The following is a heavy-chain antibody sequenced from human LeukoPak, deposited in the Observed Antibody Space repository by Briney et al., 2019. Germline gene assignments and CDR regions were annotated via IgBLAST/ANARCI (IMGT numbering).Heavy chain of an antibody. CDR3: ASSAEQWLAQPLDY. V-gene: IGHV3-30*04. CDR1: GFTFSSYA. J-gene: IGHJ4*02. Sequence: GGSLRLSCAASGFTFSSYAMSWVRQAPGKGLEWVAVISYDGSNKYYADSVKGRFTISRDNSKNTLYLQMNSLRAEDTAVYYCASSAEQWLAQPLDYWGQGTLVTVSS. D-gene: IGHD6-19*01. CDR2: ISYDGSNK.